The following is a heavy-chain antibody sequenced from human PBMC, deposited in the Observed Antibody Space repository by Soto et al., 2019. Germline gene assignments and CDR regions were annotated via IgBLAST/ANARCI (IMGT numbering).Heavy chain of an antibody. CDR2: ISGSGGST. V-gene: IGHV3-23*04. J-gene: IGHJ3*02. CDR1: GFTFSSYA. CDR3: AKGYCSSTSCYTRADAFDI. D-gene: IGHD2-2*02. Sequence: VQLVESGGGLVQPGGSLRLSCAASGFTFSSYAMSWVRQAPGKGLEWVSAISGSGGSTYYADSVKGRFTISRDNSKNTLYLQMNSLRAEDTAVYYCAKGYCSSTSCYTRADAFDIWGQGTMVTVSS.